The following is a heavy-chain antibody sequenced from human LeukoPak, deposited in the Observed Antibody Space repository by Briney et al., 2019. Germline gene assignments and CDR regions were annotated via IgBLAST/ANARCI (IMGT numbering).Heavy chain of an antibody. J-gene: IGHJ4*02. V-gene: IGHV3-23*01. Sequence: QSGGSLRLSCAASGFTFSSYAMSWVRQAPGKGLEWVSAISGSGGSTYYADSVKGRFTISRDNSKNTLYLQMNSLRAEDTAVYYCAKDWYQLLSGWDYWGQGTLVTVSS. CDR1: GFTFSSYA. D-gene: IGHD2-2*01. CDR3: AKDWYQLLSGWDY. CDR2: ISGSGGST.